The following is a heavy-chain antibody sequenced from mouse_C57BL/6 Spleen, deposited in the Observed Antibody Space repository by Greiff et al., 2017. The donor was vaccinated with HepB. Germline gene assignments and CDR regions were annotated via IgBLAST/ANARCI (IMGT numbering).Heavy chain of an antibody. CDR1: GYTFTSYW. V-gene: IGHV1-7*01. J-gene: IGHJ3*01. Sequence: QVQLQQSGAELAKPGASVKLSCKASGYTFTSYWMHWVKQRPGQGLEWIGDINPSSGYTKYNQKFKDKATLTADKSSSTAYMPRSSLTYEDSAVYYCARARDYYGSSYGFAYWGQGTLVTVSA. CDR3: ARARDYYGSSYGFAY. CDR2: INPSSGYT. D-gene: IGHD1-1*01.